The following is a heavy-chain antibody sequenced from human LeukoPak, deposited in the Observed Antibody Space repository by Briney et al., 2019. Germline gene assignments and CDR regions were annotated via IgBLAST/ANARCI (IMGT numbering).Heavy chain of an antibody. J-gene: IGHJ4*02. CDR2: ISSSSSYI. D-gene: IGHD2-15*01. CDR1: GFTFSSYS. CDR3: ARHGEGYCSGGSCYPRDFDY. Sequence: GGSLRLSCAASGFTFSSYSMNWVRQAPGKGLEWVSSISSSSSYIYYADSVKGRSTISRDNAKNSLYLQMNSLRAEDTAVYYCARHGEGYCSGGSCYPRDFDYWGQGTLVTVSS. V-gene: IGHV3-21*01.